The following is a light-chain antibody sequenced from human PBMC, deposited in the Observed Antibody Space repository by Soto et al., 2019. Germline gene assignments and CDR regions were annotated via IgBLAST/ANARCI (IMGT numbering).Light chain of an antibody. CDR2: DTS. CDR3: QPYNNWPLT. V-gene: IGKV3-15*01. J-gene: IGKJ4*01. Sequence: EIVMTQSPDILSVSPGERATLSCRASQGIGDTLAWYQHKPGQTPRLLIYDTSTRATGVPTRFSGSRSGAEFTLTINSLQSEDFAVYYCQPYNNWPLTLGGGTKVDIK. CDR1: QGIGDT.